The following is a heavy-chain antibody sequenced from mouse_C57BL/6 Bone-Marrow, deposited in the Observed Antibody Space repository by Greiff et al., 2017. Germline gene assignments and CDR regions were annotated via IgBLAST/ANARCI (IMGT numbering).Heavy chain of an antibody. V-gene: IGHV1-50*01. Sequence: VQLQQPGAELVKPGASVKLSCKASGYTFTSYWMQWVKQRPGQGLEWIGEIDPSDSYTTYNQKFKGKATLTVDTSSSTAYMQLSSLTSEDSAVYYCARDGGHWYFDVWGTGTTVTVSS. J-gene: IGHJ1*03. CDR3: ARDGGHWYFDV. CDR2: IDPSDSYT. D-gene: IGHD2-3*01. CDR1: GYTFTSYW.